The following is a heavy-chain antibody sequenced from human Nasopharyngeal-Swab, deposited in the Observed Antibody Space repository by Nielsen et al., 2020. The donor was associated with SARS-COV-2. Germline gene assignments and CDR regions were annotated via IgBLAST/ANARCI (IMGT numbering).Heavy chain of an antibody. J-gene: IGHJ4*02. V-gene: IGHV7-4-1*02. D-gene: IGHD3-16*01. Sequence: ASVKVSCKASGYTLSSYAMNWVRQAPGQALEWMGWINTNTGNPTYAQGFTGRFVFSLDTSVSTAYLQISSLKAEDTAVYYCARGGYVTTFVLLNHVYFDYWGQGTLVTVSS. CDR3: ARGGYVTTFVLLNHVYFDY. CDR1: GYTLSSYA. CDR2: INTNTGNP.